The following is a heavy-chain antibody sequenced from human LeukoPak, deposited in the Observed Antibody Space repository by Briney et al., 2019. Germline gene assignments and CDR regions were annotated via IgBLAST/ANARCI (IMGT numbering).Heavy chain of an antibody. CDR2: INPNSGGT. J-gene: IGHJ4*02. Sequence: ASVTVSFTSSGYGFITFGIRWVRPPPGRGREGVGCINPNSGGTNYPHKFRGWVTITRATSIRKHYVELSRLRSDDTHVCYCARAQRGWSYYFDFWGPGTLVTVSS. CDR1: GYGFITFG. V-gene: IGHV1-2*04. CDR3: ARAQRGWSYYFDF. D-gene: IGHD6-19*01.